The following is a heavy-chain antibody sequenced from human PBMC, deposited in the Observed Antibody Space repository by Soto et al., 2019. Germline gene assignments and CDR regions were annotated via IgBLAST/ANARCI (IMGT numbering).Heavy chain of an antibody. V-gene: IGHV4-59*11. D-gene: IGHD2-15*01. Sequence: SETLSLTCTVSGGSISRHSWNWIRQPPGKGLEWIGYIYYSGSTSYNPSLKSRVTISVDKPNNQFSLKLSSMTGADTAVYYCATRPPQIVVTLLPFPSWGQGTPVTVSS. CDR2: IYYSGST. CDR1: GGSISRHS. J-gene: IGHJ5*02. CDR3: ATRPPQIVVTLLPFPS.